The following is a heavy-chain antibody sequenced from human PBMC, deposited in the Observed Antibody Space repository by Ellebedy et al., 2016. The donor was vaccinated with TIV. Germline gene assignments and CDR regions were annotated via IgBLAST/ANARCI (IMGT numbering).Heavy chain of an antibody. CDR3: ARDGYFGGAFDI. J-gene: IGHJ3*02. CDR2: ISAYNGNT. D-gene: IGHD3-9*01. CDR1: GYTFTSYG. Sequence: ASVKVSCXASGYTFTSYGISWVRQALGQGLEWMGWISAYNGNTNYAQKLQGRVTMTTDTSTSTAYMELRSLRSDDTAVYYCARDGYFGGAFDIWGQGTMVTVSS. V-gene: IGHV1-18*01.